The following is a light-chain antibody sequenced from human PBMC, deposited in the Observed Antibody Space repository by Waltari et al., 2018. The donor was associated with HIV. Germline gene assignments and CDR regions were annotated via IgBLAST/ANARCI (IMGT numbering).Light chain of an antibody. CDR2: KNI. CDR3: VGWDASLSAYV. Sequence: QSVLTQPPSASGTPGQRVTISCSGSSSNIGNDNVYWYQQLPGTTPKLLIYKNIRRPSGVLDRSAGSKSGTSAYLAISGLRSEDEADYYCVGWDASLSAYVFGAGTKVTVL. J-gene: IGLJ1*01. CDR1: SSNIGNDN. V-gene: IGLV1-47*01.